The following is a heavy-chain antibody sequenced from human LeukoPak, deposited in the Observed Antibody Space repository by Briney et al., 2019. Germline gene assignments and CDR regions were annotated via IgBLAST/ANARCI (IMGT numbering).Heavy chain of an antibody. CDR3: ARWGKVGAANYFDY. CDR2: MNPNSGNT. J-gene: IGHJ4*02. Sequence: ASVKVSCKASGYTFTSYDIKWVRQATGQGLEWMGWMNPNSGNTGYAQKFQGRVTMTRNTSISTAYMKRSSLGSEDRALYYCARWGKVGAANYFDYWGQGTLVTVSS. D-gene: IGHD2-15*01. V-gene: IGHV1-8*01. CDR1: GYTFTSYD.